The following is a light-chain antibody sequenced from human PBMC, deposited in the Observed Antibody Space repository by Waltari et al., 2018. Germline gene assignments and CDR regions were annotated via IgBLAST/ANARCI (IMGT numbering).Light chain of an antibody. CDR1: SRAVAAYPY. J-gene: IGLJ1*01. CDR3: CSFAGSYTYV. V-gene: IGLV2-11*01. Sequence: QSALTQPPPVSGSPAPSVTISCTGTSRAVAAYPYVSWFQQHPGKVPKLLIYDVSERPSDVPDRFSGSKSANTASLTISGLQTEDEADYYCCSFAGSYTYVFGTGTRVTVL. CDR2: DVS.